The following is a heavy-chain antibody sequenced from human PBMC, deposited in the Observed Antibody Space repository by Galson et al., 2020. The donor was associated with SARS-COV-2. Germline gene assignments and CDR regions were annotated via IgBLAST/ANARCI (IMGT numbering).Heavy chain of an antibody. V-gene: IGHV1-18*01. CDR1: GYTFTSYG. Sequence: ASVKVSCKASGYTFTSYGISWVRQAPGQGLEWMGWISAYNGNTNYAQKLQGRVTMTTDTSTSTAYMELRSLRSDDTAVYYCARDEWELLGRYYFDYWGQGTLGTVSS. D-gene: IGHD1-26*01. J-gene: IGHJ4*02. CDR2: ISAYNGNT. CDR3: ARDEWELLGRYYFDY.